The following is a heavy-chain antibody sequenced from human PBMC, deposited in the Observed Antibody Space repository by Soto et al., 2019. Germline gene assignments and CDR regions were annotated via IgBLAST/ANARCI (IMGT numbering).Heavy chain of an antibody. V-gene: IGHV4-34*01. J-gene: IGHJ5*02. CDR3: ARTGKFYYYDTTGLPFDP. Sequence: PSETLSLTCAVYGGSFNNYYWNWIRQFPGKGLEWIGEIYHLGRTNYNPSLKSRVTLSIDKSNNQFSLTLTSVTAADTAVYFCARTGKFYYYDTTGLPFDPWGPGILVTVSS. CDR1: GGSFNNYY. D-gene: IGHD3-22*01. CDR2: IYHLGRT.